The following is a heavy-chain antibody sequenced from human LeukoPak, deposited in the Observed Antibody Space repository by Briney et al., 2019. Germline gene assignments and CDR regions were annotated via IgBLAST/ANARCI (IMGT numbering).Heavy chain of an antibody. V-gene: IGHV3-48*03. CDR2: ISASDNTM. J-gene: IGHJ4*02. Sequence: PGGSLRLSCAASRFTFGNYGMNWVRQAPGKGLEWVSYISASDNTMFYADSVKGRFTISRDNAKNSLYLQMNSLRAEDTAVYYCARINLIFDYWGQGTLVTVSS. D-gene: IGHD3-16*01. CDR3: ARINLIFDY. CDR1: RFTFGNYG.